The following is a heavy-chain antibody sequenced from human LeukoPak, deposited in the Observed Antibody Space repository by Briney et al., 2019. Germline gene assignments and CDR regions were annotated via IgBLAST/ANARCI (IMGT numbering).Heavy chain of an antibody. CDR1: GVSISSSNR. Sequence: SGTLSLTCDVSGVSISSSNRWSWVRQPPGKGLEWIGEIYHSGSTNYNPSLKSRVTISVDKSKNQFSLNLNSVTAADTAVYYCARGYSSSSTFDYWGQGTLVTVSS. J-gene: IGHJ4*02. V-gene: IGHV4-4*02. CDR3: ARGYSSSSTFDY. CDR2: IYHSGST. D-gene: IGHD6-6*01.